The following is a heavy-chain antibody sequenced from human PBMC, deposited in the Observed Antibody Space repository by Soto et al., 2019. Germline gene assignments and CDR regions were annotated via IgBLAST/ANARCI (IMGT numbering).Heavy chain of an antibody. Sequence: ASVKVSCKASGYTFTSYGISWVRQAPGQGLEWMGWINPNNGGTKYAQKFQDWVTITRDTSISTAYMALGRLRSDDTAVYYCARGLTALYGMDVWGQGTTVTVSS. CDR1: GYTFTSYG. V-gene: IGHV1-2*04. D-gene: IGHD5-18*01. J-gene: IGHJ6*02. CDR2: INPNNGGT. CDR3: ARGLTALYGMDV.